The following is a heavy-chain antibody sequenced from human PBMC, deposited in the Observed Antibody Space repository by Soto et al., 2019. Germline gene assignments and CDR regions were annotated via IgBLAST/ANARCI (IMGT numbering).Heavy chain of an antibody. V-gene: IGHV3-30-3*01. CDR1: GFTFSSYA. CDR3: ARDRRRGTAMVLPVGMDV. D-gene: IGHD5-18*01. Sequence: QVQLVESGGGVVQPGRSLRLSCAASGFTFSSYAMHWVRQAPGKGLEWVAVISYDGSNKYYADSVKGRFTISRDNSKNKLYLQMNRLRAEDTAVYYCARDRRRGTAMVLPVGMDVWGKGTTVTVSS. J-gene: IGHJ6*04. CDR2: ISYDGSNK.